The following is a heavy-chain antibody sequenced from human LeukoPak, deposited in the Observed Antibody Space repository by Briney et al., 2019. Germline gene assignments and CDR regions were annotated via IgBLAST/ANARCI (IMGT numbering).Heavy chain of an antibody. CDR3: ARENYDLLAEYFLRAFDI. J-gene: IGHJ3*02. CDR2: IYYSGST. Sequence: PSETLSLTCTVSGGSISSYYWSWIRQPPGKGLEWIGYIYYSGSTNYNPSLKSRVTISVDTSKNQFSLKLSSVTAADTAVYYCARENYDLLAEYFLRAFDIWGQGTMVIVSS. CDR1: GGSISSYY. V-gene: IGHV4-59*01. D-gene: IGHD3-9*01.